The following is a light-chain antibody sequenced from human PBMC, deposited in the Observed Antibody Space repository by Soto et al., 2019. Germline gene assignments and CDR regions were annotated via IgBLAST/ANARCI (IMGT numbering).Light chain of an antibody. V-gene: IGLV1-51*01. CDR3: GTWDSSLSANWV. J-gene: IGLJ3*02. Sequence: QAVVTQPPSVSAAPGQTVTISCSGSSSNIENNYVSWYQQLPGTAPKLLIYDNNKRPSGIPDRFSGSKSGTSATLGITGLQTGDEADYYCGTWDSSLSANWVFGGGTKLTVL. CDR2: DNN. CDR1: SSNIENNY.